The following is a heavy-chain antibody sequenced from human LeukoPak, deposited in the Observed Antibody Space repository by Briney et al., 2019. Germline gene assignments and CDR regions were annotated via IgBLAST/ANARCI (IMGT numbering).Heavy chain of an antibody. CDR1: GFTFSNYA. J-gene: IGHJ6*04. CDR3: AKVLSWSGFPMDV. CDR2: ISGSGDSV. V-gene: IGHV3-23*01. D-gene: IGHD3-3*01. Sequence: GGSLRLSCAASGFTFSNYAMNWVRQAPGKGLEWVSAISGSGDSVYYADSVRGRLIIARDNSKNTLYLQMNSLRIEDTAVYYCAKVLSWSGFPMDVWGKGTTVTVSS.